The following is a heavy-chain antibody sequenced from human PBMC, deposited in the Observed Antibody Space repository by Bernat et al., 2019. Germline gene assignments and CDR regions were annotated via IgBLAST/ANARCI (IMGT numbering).Heavy chain of an antibody. CDR1: GFTFSSYA. Sequence: EVQLLESGGGLVQPGGSLRLSCAASGFTFSSYAMSWVHQAPGKGLEWVSAISGSGGSTYYADSVKGRFTISRDNSKNTLYLQMNSLRAEDTAVYYCAKDGAGATLYYYYGMDVWGQGTTVTVSS. CDR3: AKDGAGATLYYYYGMDV. CDR2: ISGSGGST. D-gene: IGHD1-26*01. J-gene: IGHJ6*02. V-gene: IGHV3-23*01.